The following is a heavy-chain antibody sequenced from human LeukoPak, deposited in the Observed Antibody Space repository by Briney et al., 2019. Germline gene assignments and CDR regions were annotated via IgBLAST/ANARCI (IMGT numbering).Heavy chain of an antibody. Sequence: ASVKVSCKASGFTFSSYAIHWVRQAPGQGLEWMGWITPGDYTNYPQKFQGRVAITWDTSFTTSYMDLSRLTSDDTAVYFCARDRYGDGFAHLDYWGQGALVTVSS. CDR2: ITPGDYT. CDR3: ARDRYGDGFAHLDY. V-gene: IGHV1-2*02. D-gene: IGHD5-24*01. CDR1: GFTFSSYA. J-gene: IGHJ4*02.